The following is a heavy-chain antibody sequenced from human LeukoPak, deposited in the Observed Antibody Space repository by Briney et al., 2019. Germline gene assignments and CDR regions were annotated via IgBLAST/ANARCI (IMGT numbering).Heavy chain of an antibody. Sequence: GGSLRLSCVPSGLTLKNNYMFWVRQSPVKGLEWVSLIYSGGNTFYSDCVMGGFTISRDNTKNSLSLLMNSLRGEDTAVYYCARVEMATLNWGQGKLVTISS. V-gene: IGHV3-53*01. CDR1: GLTLKNNY. CDR3: ARVEMATLN. J-gene: IGHJ4*02. D-gene: IGHD5-24*01. CDR2: IYSGGNT.